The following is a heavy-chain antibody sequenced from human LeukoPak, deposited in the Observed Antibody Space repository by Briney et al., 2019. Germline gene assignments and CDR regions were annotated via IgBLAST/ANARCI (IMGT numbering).Heavy chain of an antibody. J-gene: IGHJ4*02. CDR2: ISAYNGNT. CDR1: GYTFTNYD. CDR3: ARGYSYGQTPLFGY. Sequence: ASVKVSCKASGYTFTNYDINWVRQAPGQGLEWMGWISAYNGNTNYAQKLQGGVTMTTDTSTSTAYMELRSLRSDDTAVYYCARGYSYGQTPLFGYWGQGTLVTVSS. V-gene: IGHV1-18*01. D-gene: IGHD5-18*01.